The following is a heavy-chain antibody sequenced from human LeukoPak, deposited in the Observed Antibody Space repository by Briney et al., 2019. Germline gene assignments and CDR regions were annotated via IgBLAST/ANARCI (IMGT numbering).Heavy chain of an antibody. V-gene: IGHV4-59*01. CDR1: GGSISSYY. D-gene: IGHD3-10*01. CDR2: IYYSGST. Sequence: SETLSLTCTVSGGSISSYYWSWIRQPPGRGLEWIGYIYYSGSTNYNPSLKSRVTISVDTSKNQFSLKLSSVTAADTAVYYCARSGLLWFGESPFDYWGQGTLVTVSS. J-gene: IGHJ4*02. CDR3: ARSGLLWFGESPFDY.